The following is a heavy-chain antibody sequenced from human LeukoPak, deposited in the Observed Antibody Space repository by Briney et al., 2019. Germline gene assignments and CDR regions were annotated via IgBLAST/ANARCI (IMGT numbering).Heavy chain of an antibody. CDR1: GFTFSSYA. CDR3: AKPEQVATVDYFDY. J-gene: IGHJ4*02. Sequence: GGSLRLSCAASGFTFSSYAMSWVRQAPGKGLEWVSAISGSGGGTYYADSVKGRFTISRDNSKNTLYLQMNSLRTEDTAVYYCAKPEQVATVDYFDYWGQGTLVTVSS. CDR2: ISGSGGGT. D-gene: IGHD4-23*01. V-gene: IGHV3-23*01.